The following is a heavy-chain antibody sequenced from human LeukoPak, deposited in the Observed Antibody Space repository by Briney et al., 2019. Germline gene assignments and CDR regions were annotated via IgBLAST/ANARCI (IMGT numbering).Heavy chain of an antibody. CDR2: ISWNSGSI. CDR3: AKASIAVAGPVYFDY. Sequence: GGSLRLSCAASGFTFDDYAMHWVRQAPGKGLEWVSGISWNSGSIGYADSVKGRFTISRDNAKNSLYLQMNSLRAEDMALYYCAKASIAVAGPVYFDYWGQGTLVTVSS. CDR1: GFTFDDYA. J-gene: IGHJ4*02. V-gene: IGHV3-9*03. D-gene: IGHD6-19*01.